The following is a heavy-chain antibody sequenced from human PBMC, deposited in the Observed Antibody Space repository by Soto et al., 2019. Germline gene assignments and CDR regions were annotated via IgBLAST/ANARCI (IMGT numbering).Heavy chain of an antibody. V-gene: IGHV3-33*06. CDR2: IWSAGRNT. CDR3: AKEWGPYNAFDI. J-gene: IGHJ3*02. D-gene: IGHD3-16*01. CDR1: GFTFSAYG. Sequence: QGQLVQSGGGVVQPGRSQRLSCAASGFTFSAYGMHWVRQAPGKGLEWVAVIWSAGRNTFFADFVKGRFTVSRDNSKNTMDLQMNSLRAEDTALYYCAKEWGPYNAFDIWGEGTMVTVSS.